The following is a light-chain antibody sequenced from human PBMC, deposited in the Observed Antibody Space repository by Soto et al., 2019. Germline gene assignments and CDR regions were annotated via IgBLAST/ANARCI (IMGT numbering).Light chain of an antibody. J-gene: IGKJ1*01. CDR1: QSISTY. Sequence: DIQMTQSPSSLSASVGDRVTISCRASQSISTYLNWYQQKPGTAPRLLIYRASSVKSGVPPRFSGSGSGRDFTLTISSLLPEDIATYFCQQSYSSPPWTFGQGTKVEVK. CDR3: QQSYSSPPWT. CDR2: RAS. V-gene: IGKV1-39*01.